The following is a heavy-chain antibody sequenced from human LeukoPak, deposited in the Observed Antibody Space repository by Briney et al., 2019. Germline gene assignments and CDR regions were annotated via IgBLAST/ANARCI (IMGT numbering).Heavy chain of an antibody. Sequence: GGSLRLSCAASGFTFSSYEMNWVRQAPGKGLVWVSRINTDGSSTNYADSVKGRFTVSRDNAKNTLYLQMNSLRAEDTAVYYCARVIGWDEPFDIWGQGTMVTVSS. CDR3: ARVIGWDEPFDI. D-gene: IGHD1-26*01. CDR1: GFTFSSYE. CDR2: INTDGSST. J-gene: IGHJ3*02. V-gene: IGHV3-74*01.